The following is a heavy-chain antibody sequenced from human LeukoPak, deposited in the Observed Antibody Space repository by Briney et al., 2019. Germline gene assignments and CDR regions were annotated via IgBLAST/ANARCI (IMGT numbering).Heavy chain of an antibody. CDR3: TRERDYSGWQFDF. CDR2: IYSSGIT. V-gene: IGHV3-53*01. J-gene: IGHJ4*02. Sequence: GGSLRLSCAASGLTVSSNYMTWVRQAPGKGLEWVSVIYSSGITYYADSVKGRFTISRDNSKNTLYLQMNSLRAEDTAVYYCTRERDYSGWQFDFWGQGTLVTVSS. CDR1: GLTVSSNY. D-gene: IGHD6-19*01.